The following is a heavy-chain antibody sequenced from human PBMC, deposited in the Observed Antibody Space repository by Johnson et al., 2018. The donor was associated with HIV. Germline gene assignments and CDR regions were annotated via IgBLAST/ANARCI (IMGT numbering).Heavy chain of an antibody. CDR1: GFTFSSYD. CDR3: ARGGRGHDAFDI. CDR2: IGTSGDT. V-gene: IGHV3-13*01. J-gene: IGHJ3*02. Sequence: VQLVESGGGLVQPGGSLRLSCAASGFTFSSYDMHWVRQATGKGLEWVSTIGTSGDTYHPGSVKGRFTISRENAKNSLYLQMNSLRAGDTAVYYCARGGRGHDAFDIWGQGTMVTVSS.